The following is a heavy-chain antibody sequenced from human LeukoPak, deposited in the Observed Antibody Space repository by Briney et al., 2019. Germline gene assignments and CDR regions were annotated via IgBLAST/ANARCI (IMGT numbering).Heavy chain of an antibody. D-gene: IGHD2-2*01. V-gene: IGHV4-31*03. J-gene: IGHJ6*03. Sequence: SETLSLTCTVSGGSISSGGYYWSWIRQHPGKGLEWIGYIYYSGSTYYNLSLKSRVTISVDTSKNQFSLKLSSVTAADTAVYYCARAIGYCSSTSCYLRASYYMDVWGKGTTVTVSS. CDR2: IYYSGST. CDR3: ARAIGYCSSTSCYLRASYYMDV. CDR1: GGSISSGGYY.